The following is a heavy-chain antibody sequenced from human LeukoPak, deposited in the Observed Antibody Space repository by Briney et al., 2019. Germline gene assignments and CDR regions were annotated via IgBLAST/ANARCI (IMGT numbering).Heavy chain of an antibody. J-gene: IGHJ6*02. CDR2: ISYDGSNK. D-gene: IGHD1-26*01. CDR1: GFTFSSYG. V-gene: IGHV3-30*18. Sequence: GRSLRLSCAASGFTFSSYGMHWVRQAPGKGLEWVAVISYDGSNKYYADSVKGRFTISRDNSKNTLYLKMNSLRAEETAVYYCAKDKGGSYYYYGMDVWGQGTTVTVSS. CDR3: AKDKGGSYYYYGMDV.